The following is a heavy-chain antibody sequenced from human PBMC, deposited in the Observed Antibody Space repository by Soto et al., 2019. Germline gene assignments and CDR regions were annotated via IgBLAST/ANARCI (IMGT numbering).Heavy chain of an antibody. CDR3: VTGDHLDR. V-gene: IGHV1-2*02. CDR2: INPKTGDT. CDR1: GYTFTGYY. J-gene: IGHJ5*02. Sequence: QMQLVQSGAEARKPGASVKVSCKTSGYTFTGYYLNWVLLAPGRGLEWVGWINPKTGDTNNAQKFQGRVTMTTDASISTGYMELSGLKSDDTAVYYCVTGDHLDRWGQGTRVTVSS.